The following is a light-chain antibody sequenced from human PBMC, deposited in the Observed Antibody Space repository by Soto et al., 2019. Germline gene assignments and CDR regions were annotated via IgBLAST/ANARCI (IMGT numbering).Light chain of an antibody. Sequence: DIVMTQSPLSLPVTPGEPASISCRSSQSLLHSDGKTYFDWYLQKPGQSPQLLIYLGSNRASGVPDRFRGSGSGTDFTLKISRVEAEDVGVYYCMQVLQTPYTFGPGTKLEMK. CDR2: LGS. CDR3: MQVLQTPYT. V-gene: IGKV2-28*01. J-gene: IGKJ2*01. CDR1: QSLLHSDGKTY.